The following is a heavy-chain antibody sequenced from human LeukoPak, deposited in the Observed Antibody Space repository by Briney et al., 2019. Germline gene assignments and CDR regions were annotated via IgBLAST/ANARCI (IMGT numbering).Heavy chain of an antibody. CDR3: ARDRGYSGSPRGFFDY. Sequence: GGSLRLSCAASGFTFRSYSMHCVRQAPGKGLEWVAVISYAGSTIYYADSVKGRFTISRDNSENTLYLKMNSLRVDDTAVYYCARDRGYSGSPRGFFDYWGQGTLVTVPS. CDR1: GFTFRSYS. V-gene: IGHV3-30-3*01. D-gene: IGHD5-12*01. CDR2: ISYAGSTI. J-gene: IGHJ4*02.